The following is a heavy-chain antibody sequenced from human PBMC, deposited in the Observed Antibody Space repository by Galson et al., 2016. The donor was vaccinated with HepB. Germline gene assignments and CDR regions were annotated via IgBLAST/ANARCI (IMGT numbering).Heavy chain of an antibody. J-gene: IGHJ4*02. V-gene: IGHV3-33*01. CDR3: AREPDCTRTNCYRLDL. CDR1: GFTFRSYG. D-gene: IGHD2-2*01. Sequence: SLRLSCAAAGFTFRSYGMHWVRQAPGKGLEWVTMIWHDGTNKYYADSVKGRFTISRDNSMNTLYLQMDSLTLEDTALYYCAREPDCTRTNCYRLDLWGQGTLVTVSS. CDR2: IWHDGTNK.